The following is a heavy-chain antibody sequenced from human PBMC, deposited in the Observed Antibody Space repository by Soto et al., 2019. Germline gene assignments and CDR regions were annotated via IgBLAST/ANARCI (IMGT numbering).Heavy chain of an antibody. CDR2: IYSSGST. CDR3: ATRPLLPGAP. CDR1: GFTFSSND. Sequence: DVQLVESGGGLIQTGGSLRLSCAASGFTFSSNDMNWVRQAPGKGLEWVSLIYSSGSTSYADSVKGRFTISRDNSKNTLYLQMSSLRAEDTAVYYCATRPLLPGAPWGQGTMVTVSS. V-gene: IGHV3-53*01. J-gene: IGHJ3*01. D-gene: IGHD3-22*01.